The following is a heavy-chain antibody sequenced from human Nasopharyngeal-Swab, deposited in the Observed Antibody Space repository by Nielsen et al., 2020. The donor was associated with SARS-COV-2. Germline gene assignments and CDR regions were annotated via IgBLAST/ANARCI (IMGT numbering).Heavy chain of an antibody. D-gene: IGHD3-16*01. Sequence: GESLKISCAASGFTFRSYSMSWVRQAPGKGLEWVSPLSGSGGSTYYADSVKGRFTISRDNSKNTLYLQINSLRAEDTAVYYCAKGGGAGYWGQGTLVTVSS. CDR1: GFTFRSYS. CDR2: LSGSGGST. CDR3: AKGGGAGY. J-gene: IGHJ4*02. V-gene: IGHV3-23*01.